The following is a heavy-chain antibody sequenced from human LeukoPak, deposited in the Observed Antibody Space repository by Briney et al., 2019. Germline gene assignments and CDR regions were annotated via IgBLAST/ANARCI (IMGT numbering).Heavy chain of an antibody. CDR3: AADYGDYVSPSD. CDR2: MNSAGTTI. Sequence: GGSLRLSCAASGFTISGFWMHWVRQVPGEGLVWVARMNSAGTTINYADSVKGRFTISRDNSKNTLFLQMNNLRLEDTAVYYCAADYGDYVSPSDWGQGSLVTVSS. V-gene: IGHV3-74*01. J-gene: IGHJ4*02. CDR1: GFTISGFW. D-gene: IGHD4-17*01.